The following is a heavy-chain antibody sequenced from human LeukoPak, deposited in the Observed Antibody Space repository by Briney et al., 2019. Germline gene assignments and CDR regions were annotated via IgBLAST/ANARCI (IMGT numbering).Heavy chain of an antibody. CDR2: INHSGST. CDR1: GGSFSGYY. D-gene: IGHD2-15*01. V-gene: IGHV4-34*01. Sequence: SETLSLTCAVYGGSFSGYYWSWIRQPPGKGLEWIGEINHSGSTNYNPSLKSRVTISVDTSKNQFSLKLSSVTAAVTAVYYCAXXXXXXXSCYSYAFDIWGQGTMVTVSS. J-gene: IGHJ3*02. CDR3: AXXXXXXXSCYSYAFDI.